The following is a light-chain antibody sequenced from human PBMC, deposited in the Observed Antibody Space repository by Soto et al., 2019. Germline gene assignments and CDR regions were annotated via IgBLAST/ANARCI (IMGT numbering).Light chain of an antibody. CDR1: SSDVGGYNY. J-gene: IGLJ2*01. CDR2: EVN. Sequence: QSALTQPPSASGSPGQSVTISCTGTSSDVGGYNYVSWYQQHPGKAPKLMIYEVNKRPSGVPDRFSGSKSGNTASLTVSGLQAEDEADYYCTSRACNTVVFGGGTKLTVL. V-gene: IGLV2-8*01. CDR3: TSRACNTVV.